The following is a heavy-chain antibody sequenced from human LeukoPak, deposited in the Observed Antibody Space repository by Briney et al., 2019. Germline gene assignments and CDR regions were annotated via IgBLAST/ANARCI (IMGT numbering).Heavy chain of an antibody. CDR1: GYSISSGYY. V-gene: IGHV4-38-2*01. CDR3: ARLDDFWSGYASFDY. D-gene: IGHD3-3*01. CDR2: IYYSGST. Sequence: SETLSLTCAVSGYSISSGYYWGWIRQPPGKGLEWIGSIYYSGSTYYNPSLKSRVTISVDTSKNQFSLKLSSVTAADTAVYYCARLDDFWSGYASFDYWGQGTLVTVSS. J-gene: IGHJ4*02.